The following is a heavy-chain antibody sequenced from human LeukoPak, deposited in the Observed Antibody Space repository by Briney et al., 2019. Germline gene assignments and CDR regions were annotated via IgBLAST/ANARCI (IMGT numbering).Heavy chain of an antibody. V-gene: IGHV3-64*01. CDR3: ATLLPGY. J-gene: IGHJ4*02. CDR1: GFTFSSYA. CDR2: ISSNGGST. Sequence: GGSLRLSCAPSGFTFSSYAMHWVRQAPGKGLEYVSAISSNGGSTYYANSVKGRFTISRDNSKNTVYLQMNSLRAEDTAVYYCATLLPGYWGQGTLVTVSS.